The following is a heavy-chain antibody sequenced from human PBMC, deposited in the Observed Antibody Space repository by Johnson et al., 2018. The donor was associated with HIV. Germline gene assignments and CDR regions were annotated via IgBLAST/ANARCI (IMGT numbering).Heavy chain of an antibody. CDR2: IIYSGGTT. CDR1: GFTFSSYA. J-gene: IGHJ3*01. Sequence: VQLLESGGGLVQPGGSLRLSCAASGFTFSSYAMHWVRQAPGKGLEWVSIIYSGGTTNYADSVKGRFTISRDTSQNTVFLQMNSLRAEDTAVYYCASDRARVAFDVWGQGTMVTVSS. V-gene: IGHV3-66*02. CDR3: ASDRARVAFDV.